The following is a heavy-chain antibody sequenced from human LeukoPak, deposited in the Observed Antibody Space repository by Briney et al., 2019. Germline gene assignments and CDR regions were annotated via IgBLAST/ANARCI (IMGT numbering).Heavy chain of an antibody. J-gene: IGHJ4*02. CDR3: ARLYYGSGSYYNFDY. CDR2: IYFSGNT. D-gene: IGHD3-10*01. CDR1: GGSISSSSYF. Sequence: SETLSLTCTVSGGSISSSSYFWGWIRQPPGKGLEWVGSIYFSGNTYYNPSLKSRVTISVDRSKNQFSLKLSSVTAADTAVYYCARLYYGSGSYYNFDYWGQGTLVTVSS. V-gene: IGHV4-39*01.